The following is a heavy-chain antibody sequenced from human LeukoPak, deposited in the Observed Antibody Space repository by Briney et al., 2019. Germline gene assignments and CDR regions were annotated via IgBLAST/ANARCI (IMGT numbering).Heavy chain of an antibody. CDR3: AKRSRFGELFATAYYYGMDV. CDR1: GFTLSSLA. D-gene: IGHD3-10*01. J-gene: IGHJ6*02. V-gene: IGHV3-23*01. Sequence: GRSLRLSCAVSGFTLSSLAMSWVRPAPGKGLEWVSAISGSGGSTYYADSVKGRFTISRDNSKNTLYLQMNSLRAEDTAVYYCAKRSRFGELFATAYYYGMDVWGQGTTVTVSS. CDR2: ISGSGGST.